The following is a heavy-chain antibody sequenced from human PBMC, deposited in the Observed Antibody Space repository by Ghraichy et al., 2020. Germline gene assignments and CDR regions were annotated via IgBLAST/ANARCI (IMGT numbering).Heavy chain of an antibody. CDR3: AKESTVTTYPYYYYYGMDV. J-gene: IGHJ6*02. Sequence: SLNISCAASGFTFDDYAMHWVRQAPGKGLEWVSGISWNSGSIGYADSVKGRFTISRDNAKNSLYLQMNSLRAEDTALYYCAKESTVTTYPYYYYYGMDVCGQGTTVTVSS. D-gene: IGHD4-17*01. CDR1: GFTFDDYA. CDR2: ISWNSGSI. V-gene: IGHV3-9*01.